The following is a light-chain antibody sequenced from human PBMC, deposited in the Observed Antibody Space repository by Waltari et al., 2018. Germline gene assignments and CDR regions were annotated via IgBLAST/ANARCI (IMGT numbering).Light chain of an antibody. J-gene: IGKJ4*01. CDR1: QDIREN. CDR2: DAS. V-gene: IGKV1-33*01. Sequence: DTQMTQSPSSLSASVGDRVTITCQASQDIRENLNWFQQKTGKAPQVLIFDASRSQAVVPSRFSGSGSGTDFAFTISSLQPEDIGTYYCQQYANLPLTFGGGTRVEL. CDR3: QQYANLPLT.